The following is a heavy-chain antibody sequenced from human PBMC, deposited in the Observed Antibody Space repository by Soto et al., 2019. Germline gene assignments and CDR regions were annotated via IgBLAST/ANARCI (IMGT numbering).Heavy chain of an antibody. CDR1: GFTFSNFG. D-gene: IGHD3-9*01. J-gene: IGHJ4*02. CDR3: AKGASQNFDFLLID. Sequence: QVQLVESGGGVVQPGRSLRLSCAASGFTFSNFGIHWVRQAPGKGPEWLAAISYDGSTEVYVDSVKGRFTISRDNPKNTLYLQMNSLRLEDTAVYYCAKGASQNFDFLLIDGGPGTLVTVSS. CDR2: ISYDGSTE. V-gene: IGHV3-30*18.